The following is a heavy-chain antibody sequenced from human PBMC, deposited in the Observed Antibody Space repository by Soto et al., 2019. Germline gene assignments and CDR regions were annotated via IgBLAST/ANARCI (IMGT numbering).Heavy chain of an antibody. Sequence: QVQLQESGPGLVKPSETLSLTCAVSGGSISSYYWSWIRQPPGKGLEWIGYFYYSGSTNYNTSLKSRVTISVDTSKNQFSLKLSSVTAADTAVYYCARGALTTYFDYWGQGTLVTVSS. CDR2: FYYSGST. CDR1: GGSISSYY. CDR3: ARGALTTYFDY. V-gene: IGHV4-59*01. J-gene: IGHJ4*02.